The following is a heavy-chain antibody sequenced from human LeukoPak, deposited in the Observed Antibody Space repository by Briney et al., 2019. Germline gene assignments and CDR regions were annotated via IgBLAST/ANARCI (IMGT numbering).Heavy chain of an antibody. CDR2: IYTSGST. D-gene: IGHD2/OR15-2a*01. Sequence: SETLSLTCTVSGGSISSYYWSWIRQPPGKGLEWIGYIYTSGSTNYNPSLKSRVTISVDTSKNQFSLKLSSVTAADTAVYYCARDRVNSRYYGMDVWGQGTTVTVSS. J-gene: IGHJ6*02. V-gene: IGHV4-59*01. CDR3: ARDRVNSRYYGMDV. CDR1: GGSISSYY.